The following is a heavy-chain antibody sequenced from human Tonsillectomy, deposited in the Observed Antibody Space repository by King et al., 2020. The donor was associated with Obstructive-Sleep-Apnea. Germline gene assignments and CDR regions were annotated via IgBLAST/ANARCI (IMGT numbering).Heavy chain of an antibody. Sequence: VQLQQWGAGLLKPSETLSLTCGVFGGSFSDYYWSWIRQPPGKGLEWIGEVNHSGSTNYNPSLKSRVTISLDTSKNQFSLKLSSVTAADTAVYYCARGSGAAAVNWFDPWGQGTLVTVSS. CDR1: GGSFSDYY. CDR3: ARGSGAAAVNWFDP. J-gene: IGHJ5*02. CDR2: VNHSGST. D-gene: IGHD6-13*01. V-gene: IGHV4-34*01.